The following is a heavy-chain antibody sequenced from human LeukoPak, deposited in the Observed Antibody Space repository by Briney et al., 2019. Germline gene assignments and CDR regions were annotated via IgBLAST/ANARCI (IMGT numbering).Heavy chain of an antibody. D-gene: IGHD5-12*01. CDR2: MNPDSGNT. J-gene: IGHJ4*02. CDR1: GYTFTSYD. CDR3: ARVSGYDWESFYDY. Sequence: VASVKVSCKASGYTFTSYDINWVRQATGQGLEWMGWMNPDSGNTGYSQKFQGRVIITRNTSISTAYMELSSLRSEDTAVYYCARVSGYDWESFYDYWGQGTLVTVSS. V-gene: IGHV1-8*01.